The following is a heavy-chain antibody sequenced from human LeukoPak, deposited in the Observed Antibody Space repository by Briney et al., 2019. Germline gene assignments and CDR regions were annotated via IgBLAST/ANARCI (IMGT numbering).Heavy chain of an antibody. CDR1: GDSISTGNYY. J-gene: IGHJ4*02. D-gene: IGHD3-9*01. CDR2: IYTSGST. Sequence: SETLSLTCTVSGDSISTGNYYWSWIRLPAGKGLEWIGRIYTSGSTHYNPSLKSRVTTSVDTSKNQFSLKLSSVTAADTAVYYCAALTGYQYFDYWAREPWSPSPQ. CDR3: AALTGYQYFDY. V-gene: IGHV4-61*02.